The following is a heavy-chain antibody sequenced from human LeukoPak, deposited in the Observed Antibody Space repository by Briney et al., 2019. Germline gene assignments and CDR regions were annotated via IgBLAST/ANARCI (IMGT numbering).Heavy chain of an antibody. CDR3: AKALAYCGGDCYRGRLFDY. V-gene: IGHV3-23*01. CDR1: GFTFSSYA. Sequence: PGGSLRLSCAASGFTFSSYAMSWVRQAPGKGLEWVSAISGSGGSTYYADSVKGRFTISRDNSKNTLYLQMNSLRAEDTAVYYCAKALAYCGGDCYRGRLFDYWGQGTLVTVSS. CDR2: ISGSGGST. J-gene: IGHJ4*02. D-gene: IGHD2-21*02.